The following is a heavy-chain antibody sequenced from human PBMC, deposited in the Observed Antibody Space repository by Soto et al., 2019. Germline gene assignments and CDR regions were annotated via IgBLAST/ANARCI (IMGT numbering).Heavy chain of an antibody. J-gene: IGHJ3*02. D-gene: IGHD7-27*01. Sequence: SETLSLTCTVSGGSISSSSYYWGWIRQPPGKGLEWIGSIYYSGGTYSNPSLKSRVTISVDTSKNQFSLKLRSVTAADTAVYYCARVAGDGYDAFDIWGQGTMVTVSS. CDR1: GGSISSSSYY. CDR2: IYYSGGT. V-gene: IGHV4-39*07. CDR3: ARVAGDGYDAFDI.